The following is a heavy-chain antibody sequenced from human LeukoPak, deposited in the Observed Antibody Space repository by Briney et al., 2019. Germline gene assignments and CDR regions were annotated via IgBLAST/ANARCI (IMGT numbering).Heavy chain of an antibody. V-gene: IGHV3-30*04. CDR2: ISYDGSNE. Sequence: PGRSLRLSCAASGFTFSSYVMHWVRQAPGKGLEWVAIISYDGSNEYYADSVKGRFTISRDNSKNTLYLQMNSLRAEDTAVYYCARDSLDYSNYGPDYWGQGTLVTVSS. CDR3: ARDSLDYSNYGPDY. D-gene: IGHD4-11*01. CDR1: GFTFSSYV. J-gene: IGHJ4*02.